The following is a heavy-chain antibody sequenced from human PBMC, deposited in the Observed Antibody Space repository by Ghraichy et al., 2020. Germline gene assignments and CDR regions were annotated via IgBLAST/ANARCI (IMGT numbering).Heavy chain of an antibody. CDR1: GFSLSTSGVG. J-gene: IGHJ4*02. CDR2: IYWDDDK. Sequence: SGPTLVKPTQTLTLTCTFSGFSLSTSGVGVGWIRQPPGKALEWLALIYWDDDKRYSPSLKSRLTITKDTSKNQVVLTMTNMDPVDTATYYCAHQFSRGYSYGYVLYAFDYWGQGTLVTVSS. CDR3: AHQFSRGYSYGYVLYAFDY. V-gene: IGHV2-5*02. D-gene: IGHD5-18*01.